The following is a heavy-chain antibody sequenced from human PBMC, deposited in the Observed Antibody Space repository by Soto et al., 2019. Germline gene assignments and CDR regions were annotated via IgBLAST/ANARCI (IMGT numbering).Heavy chain of an antibody. Sequence: SETLSLTCTVSGGSIISYYWSWIRQPPGKGLEWIGYIYYSGSTNYNPSLKSRVTISEDTSKNQFSLKLSTVTAADTAEYYCARPTYNSGSPFDYWGQGTLVTVSS. CDR1: GGSIISYY. CDR2: IYYSGST. J-gene: IGHJ4*02. CDR3: ARPTYNSGSPFDY. D-gene: IGHD1-20*01. V-gene: IGHV4-59*01.